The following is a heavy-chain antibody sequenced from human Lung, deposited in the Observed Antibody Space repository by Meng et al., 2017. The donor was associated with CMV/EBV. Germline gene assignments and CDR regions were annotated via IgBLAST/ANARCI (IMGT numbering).Heavy chain of an antibody. V-gene: IGHV4-59*01. J-gene: IGHJ4*02. CDR1: GGSISSYY. CDR2: IYYSGST. Sequence: SETLSLTCTVSGGSISSYYWSWIRQPPGKGLEWIGYIYYSGSTNYNPSLKSRVTISVDTSKNQFSLKLSSVTAADAAVYYCERGNWNYDYWGQGTLVTVSS. CDR3: ERGNWNYDY. D-gene: IGHD1-7*01.